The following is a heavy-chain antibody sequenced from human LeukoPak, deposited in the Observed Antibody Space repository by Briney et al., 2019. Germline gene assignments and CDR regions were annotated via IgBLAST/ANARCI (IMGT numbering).Heavy chain of an antibody. Sequence: SETLSLTCTVSGGSISSYYWSWIRQPPGKGLEWIGYIYYSGSTNYNPSLKSRVTISVDTSKNQFSLKLSSVTAADTAVYYCARGGGYDFYYYYVDVWGKGTTVTISS. CDR2: IYYSGST. CDR1: GGSISSYY. D-gene: IGHD5-12*01. V-gene: IGHV4-59*01. J-gene: IGHJ6*03. CDR3: ARGGGYDFYYYYVDV.